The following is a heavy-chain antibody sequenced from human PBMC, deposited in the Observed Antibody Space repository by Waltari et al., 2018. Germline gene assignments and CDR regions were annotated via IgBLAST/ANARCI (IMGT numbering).Heavy chain of an antibody. V-gene: IGHV3-7*01. CDR3: ARDNGYGSGTPFVSDY. CDR2: IKQDGSEK. CDR1: GFTFSSYW. D-gene: IGHD3-10*01. J-gene: IGHJ4*02. Sequence: EVQLVESGGGLVQPGGSLRLSCAASGFTFSSYWMSWVRQAPGKGLEWVANIKQDGSEKYYVDSVKGRFTISRDNAKNSLYLQMNSLRAEDTAVYYCARDNGYGSGTPFVSDYWGQGTLVTVSS.